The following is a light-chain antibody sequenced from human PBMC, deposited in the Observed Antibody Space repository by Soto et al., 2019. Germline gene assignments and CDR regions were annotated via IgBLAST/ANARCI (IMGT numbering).Light chain of an antibody. V-gene: IGKV1-5*01. CDR3: QQYHNYPRT. J-gene: IGKJ1*01. CDR2: DAS. CDR1: QSISTW. Sequence: DIQMTQSPSTLSASVGDTVTITCRASQSISTWSAWYQQKPGKAPELVIYDASKLHRGVPSRFSGSGSGTEFTLTISSLQPDDSAPYYCQQYHNYPRTFGQGTQVEIK.